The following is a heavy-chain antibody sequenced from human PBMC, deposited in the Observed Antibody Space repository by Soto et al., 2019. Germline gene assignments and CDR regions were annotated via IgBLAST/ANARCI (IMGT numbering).Heavy chain of an antibody. CDR2: INPNSGGT. J-gene: IGHJ6*02. D-gene: IGHD3-9*01. V-gene: IGHV1-2*02. CDR1: GYTFTGYY. CDR3: ARSSHYDILTVYYSFLVGGMDV. Sequence: ASVKVSCKASGYTFTGYYMRWVRQAPGQGLEWMGWINPNSGGTNYAQKFQGRVTMTRDTSISTAYMELSRLRSDDTAVYYCARSSHYDILTVYYSFLVGGMDVWGQGTTVTVSS.